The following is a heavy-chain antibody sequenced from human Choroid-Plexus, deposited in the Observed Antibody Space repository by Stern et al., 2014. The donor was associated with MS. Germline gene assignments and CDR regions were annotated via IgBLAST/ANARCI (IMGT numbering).Heavy chain of an antibody. Sequence: QVQLVESGSGLVKPSQTLSLTCSVSGYSITSAAFSWTWIRPAPGKGLEWIGNRYYGESPLYNPSVRRRVNISVNTAKNQLSLRLNSVTAADTAVYYCARGRSRVHPPLDPWGQGTLVTVSS. D-gene: IGHD2-2*01. J-gene: IGHJ5*02. CDR3: ARGRSRVHPPLDP. CDR2: RYYGESP. CDR1: GYSITSAAFS. V-gene: IGHV4-30-2*01.